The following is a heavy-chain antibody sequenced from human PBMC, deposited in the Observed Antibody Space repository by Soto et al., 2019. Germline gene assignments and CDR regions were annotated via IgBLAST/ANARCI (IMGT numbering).Heavy chain of an antibody. CDR3: ARVPRSAAMVKTYGMDV. V-gene: IGHV1-3*01. J-gene: IGHJ6*02. Sequence: GASVKVYCKASGYSFSTYSMHWVRQATGQGLEWMGWINGANGNTRSSQKFKDRVSISRDTPASTGYMELSSLRSEDTAVYYCARVPRSAAMVKTYGMDVWGQGTTVTAP. CDR1: GYSFSTYS. CDR2: INGANGNT. D-gene: IGHD5-18*01.